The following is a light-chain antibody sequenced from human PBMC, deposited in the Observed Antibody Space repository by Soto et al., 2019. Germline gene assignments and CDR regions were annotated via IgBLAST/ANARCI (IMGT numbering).Light chain of an antibody. CDR1: QSVSSN. CDR2: GAS. V-gene: IGKV3-15*01. J-gene: IGKJ5*01. CDR3: QQYNNWPPIT. Sequence: EIVMTQSPATLSVSPGERATLSCRASQSVSSNLAWYQQKPGQAPRLLIYGASTGATGIPARFSGSGSGTEFTLTISSLQSEDFAVDYCQQYNNWPPITVGQGTRLEIK.